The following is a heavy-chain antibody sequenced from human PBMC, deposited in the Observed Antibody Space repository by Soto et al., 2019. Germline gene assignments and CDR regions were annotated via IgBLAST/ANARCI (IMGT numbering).Heavy chain of an antibody. CDR2: ISGSGGST. CDR1: GFTFSSYA. V-gene: IGHV3-23*01. Sequence: PGGSLRLSCAASGFTFSSYAMSWVRQAPGKGLEWVSAISGSGGSTYYADSVKGRFTISRDNSKNTLYLQMNSLRAEDPAVYYCAKDLATYYYDGSGYYFFDYWGQGPLVTVSS. D-gene: IGHD3-22*01. J-gene: IGHJ4*02. CDR3: AKDLATYYYDGSGYYFFDY.